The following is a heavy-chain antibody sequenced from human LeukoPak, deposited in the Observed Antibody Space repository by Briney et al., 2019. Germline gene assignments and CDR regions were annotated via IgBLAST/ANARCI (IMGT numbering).Heavy chain of an antibody. CDR2: MNPNSGNT. CDR3: ATHRRSQGGRGY. D-gene: IGHD1-26*01. Sequence: ASVKVSCKASGYTFTSYDINWVRQATGQGLEWMVWMNPNSGNTGYAQKFHGRVTMTMNSSISTAYMELSSLRSEDTAVYYCATHRRSQGGRGYWAQGTLVNVSS. V-gene: IGHV1-8*01. J-gene: IGHJ4*02. CDR1: GYTFTSYD.